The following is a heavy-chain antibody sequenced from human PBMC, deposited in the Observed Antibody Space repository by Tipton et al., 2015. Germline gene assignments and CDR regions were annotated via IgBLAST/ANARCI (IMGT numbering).Heavy chain of an antibody. CDR2: INQDGSEE. Sequence: GSLRLSCAASGFTFSNYWMSWVRQAPGKGLEWVAYINQDGSEEFFVDSVKGRFTISRDSAKNSLYLQMNSLRAEDTAVYYCARGYGRMVRGVHFDYWGQGTLVTVSS. CDR1: GFTFSNYW. J-gene: IGHJ4*02. CDR3: ARGYGRMVRGVHFDY. V-gene: IGHV3-7*05. D-gene: IGHD3-10*01.